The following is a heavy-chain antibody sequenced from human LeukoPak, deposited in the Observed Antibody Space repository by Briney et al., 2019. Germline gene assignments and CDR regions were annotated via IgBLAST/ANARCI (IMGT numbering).Heavy chain of an antibody. V-gene: IGHV1-2*02. CDR1: GYTFTGYY. D-gene: IGHD1-7*01. J-gene: IGHJ4*02. CDR2: INPNSGGT. CDR3: ARDSRGITGTTRSRAISYGH. Sequence: ASVKVSCKASGYTFTGYYMHWARQAPGQGLEWMGWINPNSGGTNYAQKFQGRVTMTRDTSISTAYMELSRLRSDDTAVYYCARDSRGITGTTRSRAISYGHWGQGTLVTVSS.